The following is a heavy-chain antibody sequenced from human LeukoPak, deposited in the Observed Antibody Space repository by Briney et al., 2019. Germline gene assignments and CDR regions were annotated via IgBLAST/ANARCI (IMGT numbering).Heavy chain of an antibody. CDR2: ISSSSSYI. V-gene: IGHV3-21*01. D-gene: IGHD3-3*01. CDR3: ARDNVLDDFWSGYYPPNYFDY. Sequence: KAGGSLRLSCAASGFTFSSYSMNWVRQAPGKGLEWVSSISSSSSYIYYADPVKGRFTISRDNAKNSLYLQMNSLRAEDTAVYYCARDNVLDDFWSGYYPPNYFDYWGQGTLVTVSS. CDR1: GFTFSSYS. J-gene: IGHJ4*02.